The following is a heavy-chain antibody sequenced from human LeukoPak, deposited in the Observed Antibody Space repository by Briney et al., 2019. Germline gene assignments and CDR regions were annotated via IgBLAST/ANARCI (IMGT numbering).Heavy chain of an antibody. J-gene: IGHJ3*02. V-gene: IGHV3-48*01. D-gene: IGHD2-2*01. CDR2: ISSSSSTI. Sequence: GGSLRLSCAASGFTFSSYSMNWVRQAPGKGLEWVSYISSSSSTIYYADSVKGRFTISSDNAKNPLYLQMNSLRAEDTAVYYCARDRDCQLADLAFYIWGQGTMVTVSS. CDR3: ARDRDCQLADLAFYI. CDR1: GFTFSSYS.